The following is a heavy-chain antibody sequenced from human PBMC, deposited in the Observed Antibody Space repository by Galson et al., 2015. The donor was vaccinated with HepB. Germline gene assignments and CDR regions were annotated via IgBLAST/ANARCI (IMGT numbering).Heavy chain of an antibody. CDR3: ARDKGYTGRGAFDI. CDR1: GFTVSSNY. J-gene: IGHJ3*02. CDR2: IYSGGST. Sequence: SLRLSCAASGFTVSSNYMSWVRQAPGKGLEWVSVIYSGGSTYYADSVKGRFTISRDNSKNTLYLQMNSLRAEDTAVYYCARDKGYTGRGAFDIWGQGTMVTVSS. D-gene: IGHD1-1*01. V-gene: IGHV3-53*01.